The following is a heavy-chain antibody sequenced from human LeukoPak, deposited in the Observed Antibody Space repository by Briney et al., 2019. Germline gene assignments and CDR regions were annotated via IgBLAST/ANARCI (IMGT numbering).Heavy chain of an antibody. D-gene: IGHD1-1*01. V-gene: IGHV4-59*01. CDR1: GASISNYY. Sequence: SETLSLTCTVSGASISNYYWSWIRQPPGKGLEWIGYIYSSGNTNYNPSLKSRVTISVDTSKNQFSLKLSSVTAADTAVYYCARGLENNWFDPWGQGTLVTVSS. CDR3: ARGLENNWFDP. CDR2: IYSSGNT. J-gene: IGHJ5*02.